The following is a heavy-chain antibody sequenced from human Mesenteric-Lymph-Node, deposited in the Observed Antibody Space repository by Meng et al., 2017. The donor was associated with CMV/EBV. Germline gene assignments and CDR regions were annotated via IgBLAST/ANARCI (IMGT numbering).Heavy chain of an antibody. CDR3: TRDRAYSTLDY. J-gene: IGHJ4*02. CDR2: MNVDGGEK. V-gene: IGHV3-7*01. Sequence: GESLKISCEASGFTFSNSWMTWVRQAPGKGLEWVANMNVDGGEKHYVESVKGRFTISRDNAKNSLYLQMNSLRVEDTAVYYCTRDRAYSTLDYWGQGTLVTVSS. D-gene: IGHD3-16*01. CDR1: GFTFSNSW.